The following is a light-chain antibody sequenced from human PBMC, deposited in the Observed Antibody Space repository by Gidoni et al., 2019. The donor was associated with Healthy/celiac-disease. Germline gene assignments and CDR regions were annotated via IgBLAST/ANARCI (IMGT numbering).Light chain of an antibody. CDR1: QSISSW. Sequence: DMQLPHSPSTLSASVGDRVTITCRASQSISSWLAWYQQKPGKAPKLLIYEASSLESGVPSRFSGSGSGTEFTLTISSLQPDDFATYYCQQCNRNFCTFXQXTKLEIK. J-gene: IGKJ2*02. V-gene: IGKV1-5*03. CDR2: EAS. CDR3: QQCNRNFCT.